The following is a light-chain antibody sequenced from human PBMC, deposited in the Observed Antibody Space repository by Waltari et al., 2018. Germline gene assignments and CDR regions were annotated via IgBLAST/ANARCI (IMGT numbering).Light chain of an antibody. CDR1: QSVSSSY. V-gene: IGKV3-20*01. CDR2: GAS. Sequence: EIVLMQSPGTLSLFPGERATLSCRASQSVSSSYLAWYQKKPGQAPRLLIFGASTRATGIPDRFSGSGFGTDFTLTISRLEPEDFAVYYCQQYGSSPLPFGQGTKVEIK. CDR3: QQYGSSPLP. J-gene: IGKJ1*01.